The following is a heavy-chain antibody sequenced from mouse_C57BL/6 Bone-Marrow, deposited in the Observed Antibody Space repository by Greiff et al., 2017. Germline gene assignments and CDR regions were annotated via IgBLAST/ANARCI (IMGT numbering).Heavy chain of an antibody. J-gene: IGHJ2*01. Sequence: VQLQQSGPGLVAPSQSLSITCTVSGFSLTSYAISWVRQPPGTGLEWLGVIWTGGGTNYNSALKSRLSISKDNSKSQVFLKMNSLQTDDTARYYCARNPYYGSVYFDYWGQGTTLTVSS. CDR2: IWTGGGT. CDR3: ARNPYYGSVYFDY. V-gene: IGHV2-9-1*01. D-gene: IGHD1-1*01. CDR1: GFSLTSYA.